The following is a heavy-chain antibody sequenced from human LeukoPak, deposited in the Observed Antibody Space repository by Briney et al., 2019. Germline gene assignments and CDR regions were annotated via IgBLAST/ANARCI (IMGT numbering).Heavy chain of an antibody. J-gene: IGHJ4*02. CDR1: GGSISSYY. Sequence: PSETLSLTCTVSGGSISSYYWSWIRQLPGKGLEWIAYIYYRGSTNYNPSLKSRVTISVDTSKNQFSLKLSSVTAADTAVYYCARRTTGTGPFDYWGQGTLVTVSS. CDR2: IYYRGST. D-gene: IGHD1-1*01. CDR3: ARRTTGTGPFDY. V-gene: IGHV4-59*08.